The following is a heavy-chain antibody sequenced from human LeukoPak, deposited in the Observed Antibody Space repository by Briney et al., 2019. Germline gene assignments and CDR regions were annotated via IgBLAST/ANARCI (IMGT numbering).Heavy chain of an antibody. J-gene: IGHJ4*02. V-gene: IGHV3-20*04. CDR2: INWNGGST. D-gene: IGHD3-22*01. CDR3: ARATHYYESSGYDY. Sequence: GGSLRLSCAASGFTLSSYAMSWVRQAPGKGLEWVSGINWNGGSTGYADSVKGRFTISRDNAKNSLYLQMNSLRAEDTALYYCARATHYYESSGYDYWGQGTLVTVSS. CDR1: GFTLSSYA.